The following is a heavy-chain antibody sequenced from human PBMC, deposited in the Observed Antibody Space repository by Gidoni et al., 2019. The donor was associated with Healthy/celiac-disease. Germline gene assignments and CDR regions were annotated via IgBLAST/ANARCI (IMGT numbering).Heavy chain of an antibody. V-gene: IGHV4-39*01. CDR1: GGSISSSSYY. J-gene: IGHJ4*02. D-gene: IGHD4-17*01. Sequence: QLQLQESGPGLVKPSETLSLTCTVSGGSISSSSYYWGWIRPPPGKGLEWIGSIYYCGSTYYNPSLKRRVTISVDTSKNQFSLKLSSGTAADTAVYYCGGGDYGYFDYWGQGTLVTVSS. CDR2: IYYCGST. CDR3: GGGDYGYFDY.